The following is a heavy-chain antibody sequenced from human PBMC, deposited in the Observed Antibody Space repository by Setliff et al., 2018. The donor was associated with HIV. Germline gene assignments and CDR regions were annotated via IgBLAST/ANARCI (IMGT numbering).Heavy chain of an antibody. J-gene: IGHJ5*02. CDR3: TRLIPRVGAFDP. Sequence: GESLKISCKGSGYSFTSNWIGWVRQMPGKGLEWMGIIYPGDSDARYAASVKGRFTILRDDSKSIAYLQMNSLKIEDTAVYYCTRLIPRVGAFDPWGQGTLVTVSS. V-gene: IGHV5-51*01. D-gene: IGHD1-26*01. CDR2: IYPGDSDA. CDR1: GYSFTSNW.